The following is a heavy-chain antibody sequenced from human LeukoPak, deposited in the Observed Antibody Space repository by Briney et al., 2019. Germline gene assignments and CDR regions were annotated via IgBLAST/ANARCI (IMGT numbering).Heavy chain of an antibody. CDR3: ANGSGYEAQYYYYYLDV. CDR2: MYSGGST. J-gene: IGHJ6*03. Sequence: GGSLRLSCAASGFIVSSNYMSWVRQARGKGVEGVSVMYSGGSTYYADSVEGRFTISRDNSNNTLYLQMNSLRAEDTAVYYCANGSGYEAQYYYYYLDVWGKGTPVTISS. CDR1: GFIVSSNY. D-gene: IGHD5-12*01. V-gene: IGHV3-53*05.